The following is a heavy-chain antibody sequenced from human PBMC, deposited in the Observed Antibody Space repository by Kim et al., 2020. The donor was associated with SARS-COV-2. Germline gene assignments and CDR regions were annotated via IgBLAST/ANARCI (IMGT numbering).Heavy chain of an antibody. CDR1: GVSFSSYY. D-gene: IGHD5-12*01. CDR3: ARGLKRWLQLSYDY. V-gene: IGHV4-34*01. CDR2: INHNGST. J-gene: IGHJ4*02. Sequence: SETLSLTCAVYGVSFSSYYWRWVRQPPGKGLEWVGEINHNGSTNYNPSLKSRGTITVDTSKNQFSLKLSSVTAADTAVYYCARGLKRWLQLSYDYWGQGTLVTVSS.